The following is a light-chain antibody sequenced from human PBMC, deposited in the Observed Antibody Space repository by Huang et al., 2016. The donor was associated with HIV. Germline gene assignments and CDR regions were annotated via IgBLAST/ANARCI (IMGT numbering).Light chain of an antibody. CDR1: QSVSSN. Sequence: EIVMTQSPATLSVSPGERATLSCRASQSVSSNLAWYQQKPGQAPKLLIYAASTRATGNPARFGGSGSGTEFTLTISSLQSEDFAVYYCQQYNNWPRTFGQGTKVEIK. CDR2: AAS. CDR3: QQYNNWPRT. V-gene: IGKV3-15*01. J-gene: IGKJ1*01.